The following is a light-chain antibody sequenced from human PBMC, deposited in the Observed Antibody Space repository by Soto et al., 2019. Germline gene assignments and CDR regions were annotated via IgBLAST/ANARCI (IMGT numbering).Light chain of an antibody. Sequence: DIQMTQSPSSLSASVGDRVTITCRASQSISSYLNWYQQKPGKAPKLLIYAASNLQSGVSSTFSGSGYGTDFTLTINSLQPEDLAVYYCQQSHSAPRTFGQGTKVDIK. CDR1: QSISSY. V-gene: IGKV1-39*01. CDR2: AAS. J-gene: IGKJ1*01. CDR3: QQSHSAPRT.